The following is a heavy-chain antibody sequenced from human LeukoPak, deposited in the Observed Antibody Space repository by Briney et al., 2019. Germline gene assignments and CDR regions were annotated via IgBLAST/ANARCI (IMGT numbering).Heavy chain of an antibody. Sequence: GESLKISCKGSGYIFTNYWIAWVRQMPGKGLEWMGIIYPDDSDTRYSPSFQGQVTISADKSISTAYLQWSSLKASDTAMYYCARRSYYDSGGYYHDFWGQGTLVTVSS. CDR2: IYPDDSDT. J-gene: IGHJ4*02. D-gene: IGHD3-22*01. CDR1: GYIFTNYW. CDR3: ARRSYYDSGGYYHDF. V-gene: IGHV5-51*01.